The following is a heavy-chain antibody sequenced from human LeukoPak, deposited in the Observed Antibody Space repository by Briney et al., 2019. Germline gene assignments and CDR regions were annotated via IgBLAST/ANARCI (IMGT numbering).Heavy chain of an antibody. CDR2: IYNSGST. J-gene: IGHJ4*02. CDR1: GGSISGHF. D-gene: IGHD2-8*01. V-gene: IGHV4-59*08. CDR3: ARHTTGRALGDFDY. Sequence: SETLSLTCTVPGGSISGHFWSSLRQSPGKGLEWIAYIYNSGSTNYNTYNPSLKSRVIMSMDTSKNQLSLIVSSVTAADTAVNYCARHTTGRALGDFDYWGQGTLVTVSA.